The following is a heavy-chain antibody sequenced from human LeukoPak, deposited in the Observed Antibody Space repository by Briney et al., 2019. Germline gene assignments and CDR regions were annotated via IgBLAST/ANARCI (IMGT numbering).Heavy chain of an antibody. J-gene: IGHJ5*02. D-gene: IGHD6-19*01. Sequence: SQTLSLTCTVSGGSISSGGYYWSWIRQPPGKGLEWIGYIYHSGSTYYNPSLKSRVTISVDRSKNQFSLKLSSVTAADTAVYYCARAGIAVAGKGFCWFDPWGQGTLVTVSS. V-gene: IGHV4-30-2*01. CDR2: IYHSGST. CDR1: GGSISSGGYY. CDR3: ARAGIAVAGKGFCWFDP.